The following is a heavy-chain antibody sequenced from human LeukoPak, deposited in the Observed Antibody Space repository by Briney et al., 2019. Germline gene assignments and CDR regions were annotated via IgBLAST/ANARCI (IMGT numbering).Heavy chain of an antibody. CDR2: ISSSSSYI. Sequence: PGGSLRLSCAASGFTFSSYSMNWVRQAPGKGLEWVSSISSSSSYIYYADSVKGRFTISRDNAKNSLYLQMNSLRAEDTAVYYCARDILTGSSLAGLDVWGQGTTVTVSS. D-gene: IGHD3-9*01. CDR3: ARDILTGSSLAGLDV. J-gene: IGHJ6*02. CDR1: GFTFSSYS. V-gene: IGHV3-21*01.